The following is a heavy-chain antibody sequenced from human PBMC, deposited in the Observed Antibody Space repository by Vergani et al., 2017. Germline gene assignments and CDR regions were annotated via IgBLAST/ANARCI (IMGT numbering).Heavy chain of an antibody. CDR1: GGTFSSYA. D-gene: IGHD2-2*01. J-gene: IGHJ6*03. CDR2: IIPIFGTA. CDR3: AGTGLGYCRSTSCYDVSYYYYYMDV. Sequence: QVQLVQSGAEVKKPGSSVKLSCKASGGTFSSYAISWVRQAPGQGLEWMGGIIPIFGTANYAQTFQGRVTITADESTSTAYMELSSLRSEDTAVYYCAGTGLGYCRSTSCYDVSYYYYYMDVWGKGTTVTVSS. V-gene: IGHV1-69*01.